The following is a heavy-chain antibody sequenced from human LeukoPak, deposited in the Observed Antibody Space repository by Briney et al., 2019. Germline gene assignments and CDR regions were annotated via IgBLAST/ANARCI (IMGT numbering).Heavy chain of an antibody. CDR3: AREAYYYDSSGYYPHYFDY. D-gene: IGHD3-22*01. Sequence: GGSLRLSCAASGFTFRTYNMNWVRQAPGKGLEWVSFISKTSSKIYYGDSVKGRFTISRDNAKNSLYLQMNSLRAEDTAVYYCAREAYYYDSSGYYPHYFDYWGQGTLVTVSS. CDR2: ISKTSSKI. J-gene: IGHJ4*02. V-gene: IGHV3-21*01. CDR1: GFTFRTYN.